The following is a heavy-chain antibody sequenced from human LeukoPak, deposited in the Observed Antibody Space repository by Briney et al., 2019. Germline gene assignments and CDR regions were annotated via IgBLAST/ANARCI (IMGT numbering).Heavy chain of an antibody. Sequence: ASVKVSCKASGYTFTSYYMFWVRQAPGQGLEWMGLINPSGGSTTYAQKFQGRVTMTGDMSTSTVYMELSSLRSEDTAVYYCARGPQVYDIRDSTAAKIDYWGQGTLVSVSS. J-gene: IGHJ4*02. CDR3: ARGPQVYDIRDSTAAKIDY. CDR1: GYTFTSYY. CDR2: INPSGGST. D-gene: IGHD3-16*01. V-gene: IGHV1-46*01.